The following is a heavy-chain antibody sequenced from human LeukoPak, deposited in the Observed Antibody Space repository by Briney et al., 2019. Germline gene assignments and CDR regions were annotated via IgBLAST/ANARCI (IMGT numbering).Heavy chain of an antibody. D-gene: IGHD3-22*01. V-gene: IGHV3-30*04. CDR3: AKAPRGTMIVGYVMN. Sequence: GGSLRLSCAASGFTFNNYALNWVRQAPGKGLEWVAVISYDGNNKYYADSVKGRFTISRDNSKNTLYLQMNSLRAEDTAVYYCAKAPRGTMIVGYVMNWGQGTLVTVSS. CDR2: ISYDGNNK. J-gene: IGHJ4*02. CDR1: GFTFNNYA.